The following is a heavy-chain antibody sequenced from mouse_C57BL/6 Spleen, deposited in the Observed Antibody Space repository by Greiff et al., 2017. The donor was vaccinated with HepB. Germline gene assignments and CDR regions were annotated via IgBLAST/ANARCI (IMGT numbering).Heavy chain of an antibody. V-gene: IGHV1-47*01. Sequence: VQLVESGAELVKPGASVKMSCKASGYTFTTYPIEWMKQNHGKSLEWIGNFHPYNDDTKYNEKFKGKATLTVEKSSSTVYLELSRLTSDDSAVYYCARGRDYDWYFDVWGTGTTVTVSS. J-gene: IGHJ1*03. CDR3: ARGRDYDWYFDV. CDR1: GYTFTTYP. CDR2: FHPYNDDT. D-gene: IGHD1-1*01.